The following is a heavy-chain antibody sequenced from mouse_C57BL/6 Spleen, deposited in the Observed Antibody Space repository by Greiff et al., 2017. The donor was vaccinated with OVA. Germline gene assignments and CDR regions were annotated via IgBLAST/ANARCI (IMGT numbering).Heavy chain of an antibody. D-gene: IGHD4-1*01. CDR3: DRNEVGRRLYFDY. J-gene: IGHJ2*01. CDR1: GFSLTSYG. V-gene: IGHV2-2*01. CDR2: IWSGGST. Sequence: VLLVESGPGLVQPSQSLSITCTVSGFSLTSYGVHWVRQSPGKGLEWLGVIWSGGSTAYNAAFISRLSISKDNSTSQVFFKMNSLQADDTAIDYCDRNEVGRRLYFDYWGQGTTLTVSS.